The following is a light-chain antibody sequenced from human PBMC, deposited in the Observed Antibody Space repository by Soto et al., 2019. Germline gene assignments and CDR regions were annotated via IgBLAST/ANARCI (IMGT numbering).Light chain of an antibody. J-gene: IGKJ1*01. CDR3: QQSYSTPRT. CDR2: AAS. Sequence: DIQMTQSPSSVSASVEDRVIITCRASQSISNHLNWYQQKPGKAPKLLIYAASSLQSGVPSRFSGSGSGTDFTLTISSLQPEDFATYYCQQSYSTPRTFGQGTKVDIK. V-gene: IGKV1-39*01. CDR1: QSISNH.